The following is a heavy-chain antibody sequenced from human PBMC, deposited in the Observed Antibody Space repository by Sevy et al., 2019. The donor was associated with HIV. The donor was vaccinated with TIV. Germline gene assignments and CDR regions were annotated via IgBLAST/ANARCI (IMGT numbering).Heavy chain of an antibody. D-gene: IGHD3-3*01. CDR3: ASLGGSDFWSGYFYYFDY. J-gene: IGHJ4*02. V-gene: IGHV3-7*01. CDR1: GFTFSSYW. CDR2: IKQDGSEK. Sequence: GGSLRLSCAASGFTFSSYWMSWVRQAPGKGLEWVANIKQDGSEKYYVDSVKGRFTISRDNAKNSLDLQMNSLRAEDTAVYYCASLGGSDFWSGYFYYFDYWGQGTLVTVSS.